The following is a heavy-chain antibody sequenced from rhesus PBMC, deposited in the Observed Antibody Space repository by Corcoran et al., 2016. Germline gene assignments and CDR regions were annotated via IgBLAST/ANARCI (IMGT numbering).Heavy chain of an antibody. Sequence: QLQLQESGPGLVKPSETLSLTCAVSGGSISSNYWNWIRQPPGKGLEGIGRISGSGGSTDYNPSLKSRVTISTDTSKKQFSLKLSSVTAADTAVYYCAREYNWNYYFDYWGQGVLVTISS. V-gene: IGHV4-173*01. D-gene: IGHD1-26*01. CDR1: GGSISSNY. J-gene: IGHJ4*01. CDR2: ISGSGGST. CDR3: AREYNWNYYFDY.